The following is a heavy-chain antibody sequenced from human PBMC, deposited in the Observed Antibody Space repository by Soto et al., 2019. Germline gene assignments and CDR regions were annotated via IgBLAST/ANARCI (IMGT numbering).Heavy chain of an antibody. D-gene: IGHD2-8*01. CDR3: ARPPYPGCINAVCYPLDY. J-gene: IGHJ4*02. CDR1: GYTFTSYY. V-gene: IGHV1-46*01. Sequence: QVQLAQSGAEVKKPGASVKISCKASGYTFTSYYMHWVRQAPGQGLEWMGIINPSGGSTNNAQKLQGRVAMTRDTSTSTVYMELNSLRSEDTAVYYCARPPYPGCINAVCYPLDYWGQGTLVTVSS. CDR2: INPSGGST.